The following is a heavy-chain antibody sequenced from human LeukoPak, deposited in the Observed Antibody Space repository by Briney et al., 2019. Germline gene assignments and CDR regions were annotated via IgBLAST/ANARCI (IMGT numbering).Heavy chain of an antibody. Sequence: SETLSLTCTVSGAFMSSYYWTWLRQPPGKGLEWVGHIYYIGSTFYNPSLKSRVTISIDMSENQISLKLTSVTAADTAVYYCAKVPRVPSTCYYDNTVSYWAQGTLVTVSS. D-gene: IGHD3-22*01. J-gene: IGHJ4*02. CDR1: GAFMSSYY. V-gene: IGHV4-59*12. CDR3: AKVPRVPSTCYYDNTVSY. CDR2: IYYIGST.